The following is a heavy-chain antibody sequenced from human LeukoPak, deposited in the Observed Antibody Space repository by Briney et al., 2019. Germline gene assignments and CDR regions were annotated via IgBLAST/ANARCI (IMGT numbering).Heavy chain of an antibody. CDR2: IKADGSGT. Sequence: GGALRLSCAASGFTIGPYAMYWVRQGPGRGLECGSVIKADGSGTFYADSVRVRFTTSRDNSKNSLYLQMNSLTSEDTALYYCATWAFYHNLDVWGQGTTVIVSS. CDR1: GFTIGPYA. D-gene: IGHD2/OR15-2a*01. V-gene: IGHV3-43*02. CDR3: ATWAFYHNLDV. J-gene: IGHJ6*02.